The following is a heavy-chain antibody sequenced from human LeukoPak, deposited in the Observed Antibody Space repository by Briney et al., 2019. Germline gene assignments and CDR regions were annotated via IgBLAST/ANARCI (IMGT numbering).Heavy chain of an antibody. J-gene: IGHJ6*03. Sequence: SETLSLTCTVSGGSISNFYWNWIRQPPGKGLEWIGYIYYSGSTYYNPSLKSRVTISVDTSKNQFSLKLSSVTAADTAVYYCARAPRFGDGAYYYYYMDVWGKGTTVTVSS. D-gene: IGHD3-10*02. CDR1: GGSISNFY. V-gene: IGHV4-59*12. CDR3: ARAPRFGDGAYYYYYMDV. CDR2: IYYSGST.